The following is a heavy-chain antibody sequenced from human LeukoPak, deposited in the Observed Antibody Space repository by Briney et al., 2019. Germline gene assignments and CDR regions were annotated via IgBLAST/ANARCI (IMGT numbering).Heavy chain of an antibody. CDR1: GCTFTDYY. CDR3: ARDGSLGY. Sequence: GSSVKVSCKASGCTFTDYYSHGVRQAPGQGLEWMVWINSNSGATNYAQKFQGRVTMTRDTSISTAYMELTRLGSDDTAVYYCARDGSLGYWGQGTLVTVSS. D-gene: IGHD5-12*01. CDR2: INSNSGAT. V-gene: IGHV1-2*02. J-gene: IGHJ4*02.